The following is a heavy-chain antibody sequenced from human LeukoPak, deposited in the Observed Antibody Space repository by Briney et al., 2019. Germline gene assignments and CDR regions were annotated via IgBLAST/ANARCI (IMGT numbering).Heavy chain of an antibody. J-gene: IGHJ4*02. V-gene: IGHV3-21*01. CDR1: GFTFSSYS. CDR3: ASRGGSSWYDFDY. CDR2: ISSSSSYI. D-gene: IGHD6-13*01. Sequence: GGSLRLSCAASGFTFSSYSMNWVRQAPGKGLEWVSSISSSSSYIYYADSVKGRFTISRDNAKNSLYLQMNSLRAEDTAVYYCASRGGSSWYDFDYWGQGTLVTVS.